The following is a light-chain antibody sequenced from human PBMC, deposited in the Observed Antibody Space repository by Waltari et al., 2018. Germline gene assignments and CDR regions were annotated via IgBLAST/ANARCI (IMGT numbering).Light chain of an antibody. V-gene: IGKV1-8*01. CDR1: QSISSY. Sequence: AIRMTQSPSSISASTGDRVTITCRANQSISSYLVWYQQKPGKAPNLLIYAASTLQSGVPSRFSGSGSRTDFTLTISCLQSEDFATFYCQQYYTYPWTFGQGTKVEVK. J-gene: IGKJ1*01. CDR3: QQYYTYPWT. CDR2: AAS.